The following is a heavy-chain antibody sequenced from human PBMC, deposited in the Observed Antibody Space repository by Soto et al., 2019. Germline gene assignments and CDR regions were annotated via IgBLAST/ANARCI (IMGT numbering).Heavy chain of an antibody. CDR3: AKGEENTVFGVNALLEF. V-gene: IGHV3-23*01. J-gene: IGHJ4*02. D-gene: IGHD3-3*01. CDR2: ISGNGGST. CDR1: ECTFVDYA. Sequence: MRLSCAAAECTFVDYAGSWILKDPGKGLEWVSTISGNGGSTHYADSVKGRFTISRDNSMNTLYLQMNSLRAEDTAIYYFAKGEENTVFGVNALLEFWGKGTLVTVSS.